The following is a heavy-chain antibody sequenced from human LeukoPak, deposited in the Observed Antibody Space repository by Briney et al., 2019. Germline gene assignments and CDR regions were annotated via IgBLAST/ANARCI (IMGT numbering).Heavy chain of an antibody. J-gene: IGHJ4*02. Sequence: GGSLRLSCAASGFPFSDYYISWIRQAPGKGLEWVSYISSSGSTIYYADSVKGRFTISRDNAKNSLYLQMNSLRAEDTAVYYCAREFILWFGELSQPFDYWGQGTLVTVSS. CDR2: ISSSGSTI. V-gene: IGHV3-11*01. CDR3: AREFILWFGELSQPFDY. D-gene: IGHD3-10*01. CDR1: GFPFSDYY.